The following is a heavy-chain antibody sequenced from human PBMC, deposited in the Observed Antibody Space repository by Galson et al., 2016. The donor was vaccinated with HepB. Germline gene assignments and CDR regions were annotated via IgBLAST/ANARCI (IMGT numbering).Heavy chain of an antibody. D-gene: IGHD6-13*01. CDR3: ARDGGQQLVRWERLRKVYYYYAMDV. CDR2: ISSSSSSI. CDR1: GFTFSSYS. Sequence: LRLSCAASGFTFSSYSMNWVRQAPGKGLEWVSYISSSSSSIYYADSVKGRFTISRDNAKNSLHLQMNSLRDEDTAVYYCARDGGQQLVRWERLRKVYYYYAMDVWGQGTTVTVSS. J-gene: IGHJ6*02. V-gene: IGHV3-48*02.